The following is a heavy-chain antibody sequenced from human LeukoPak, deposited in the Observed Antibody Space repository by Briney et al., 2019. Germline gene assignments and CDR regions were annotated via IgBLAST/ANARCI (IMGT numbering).Heavy chain of an antibody. CDR2: IIPILGIA. CDR1: GGTFSSYA. J-gene: IGHJ5*02. D-gene: IGHD3-22*01. Sequence: SVKVSCKASGGTFSSYAISWVRQAPGQGLEWMGRIIPILGIANYAQKFQGRVTITADKSTSTAYMELSSLRSEDTAVYYCARDLPTAYYYDSSGYPYRDPNWFDPWGQGTLVTVSS. CDR3: ARDLPTAYYYDSSGYPYRDPNWFDP. V-gene: IGHV1-69*04.